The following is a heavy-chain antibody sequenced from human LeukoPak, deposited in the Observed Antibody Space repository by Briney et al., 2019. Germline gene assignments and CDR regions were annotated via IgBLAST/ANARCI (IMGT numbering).Heavy chain of an antibody. V-gene: IGHV4-34*01. Sequence: SETLSLTCAVYGGSFSGYYWSWIRQPPGKGLEWIGEINHSGSTNYNPSLKSRVTISVDTSKNQFSLKLSSVTAADTAVYYCARVMVRGKFRYYGMDAWGKGTTVTVSS. J-gene: IGHJ6*04. CDR3: ARVMVRGKFRYYGMDA. CDR2: INHSGST. CDR1: GGSFSGYY. D-gene: IGHD3-10*01.